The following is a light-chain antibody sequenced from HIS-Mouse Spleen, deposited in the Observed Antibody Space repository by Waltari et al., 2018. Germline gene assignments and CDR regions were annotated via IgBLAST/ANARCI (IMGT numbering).Light chain of an antibody. CDR1: ALPKKY. CDR3: YSTDSSGNHSV. CDR2: EDS. Sequence: SYELTHPPSVSVSPGQTARITCSGDALPKKYAYWYQQKSGQAPVLVIYEDSKRPSGIPGRFSGSSSGTMATLTISGAQVEDEADYYCYSTDSSGNHSVFGGGTKLTVL. V-gene: IGLV3-10*01. J-gene: IGLJ2*01.